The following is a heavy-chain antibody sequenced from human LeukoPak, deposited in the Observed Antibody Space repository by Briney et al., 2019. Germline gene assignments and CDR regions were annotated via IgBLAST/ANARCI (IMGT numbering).Heavy chain of an antibody. CDR1: GFTFSSYA. Sequence: GGSLRLSCAASGFTFSSYAMHWVRQAPGKGLEWVAVILYDGSQKYYADSVKGRFTISRDNSKNTLYLQMNSLRLEDTAVYHCARGGYYGSGSFPDYWGQGTLVTVSS. D-gene: IGHD3-10*01. CDR2: ILYDGSQK. V-gene: IGHV3-30-3*01. J-gene: IGHJ4*02. CDR3: ARGGYYGSGSFPDY.